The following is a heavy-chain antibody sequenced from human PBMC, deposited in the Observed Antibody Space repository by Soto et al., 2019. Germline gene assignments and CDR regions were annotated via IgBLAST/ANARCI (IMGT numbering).Heavy chain of an antibody. CDR1: GGTFSSYA. V-gene: IGHV1-69*13. CDR3: ARSPFPYTAMVTAWFDP. D-gene: IGHD5-18*01. CDR2: IIPIFGTA. Sequence: GASVKVSCKASGGTFSSYAISLVRQAPGQGLEWMGGIIPIFGTANYAQKFQGRVTITADESTSTAYMELSSLRSEDTAVYYCARSPFPYTAMVTAWFDPWGQGTLVTVSS. J-gene: IGHJ5*02.